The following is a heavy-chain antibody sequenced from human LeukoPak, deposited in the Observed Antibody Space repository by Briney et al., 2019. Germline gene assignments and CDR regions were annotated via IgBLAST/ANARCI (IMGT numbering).Heavy chain of an antibody. J-gene: IGHJ4*03. Sequence: GESLKISCEVSEYNIINYWIGGVRQKPGRGLEWMATIFPGDTTTTSNPSFRGQVRPSVAKSVSAAYLQWSSLQASDNAIYYCPTVGKGLLRYSFYSRGHRKPVTVAS. V-gene: IGHV5-51*01. CDR1: EYNIINYW. CDR2: IFPGDTTT. CDR3: PTVGKGLLRYSFYS. D-gene: IGHD3-9*01.